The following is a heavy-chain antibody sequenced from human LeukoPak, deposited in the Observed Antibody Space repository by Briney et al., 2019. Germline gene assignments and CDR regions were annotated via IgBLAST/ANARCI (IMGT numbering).Heavy chain of an antibody. CDR3: ARARLAMRHAFDI. Sequence: GGSLRLSCAASRFTFSSYAMKWVRQAPGKGLEWVSVIYSGGSTYYADSVKGRFTISRDNSKNTLYLQMNSLRAEDTAVYYCARARLAMRHAFDIWGQGTLVTVSS. V-gene: IGHV3-53*01. D-gene: IGHD3-16*01. J-gene: IGHJ3*02. CDR2: IYSGGST. CDR1: RFTFSSYA.